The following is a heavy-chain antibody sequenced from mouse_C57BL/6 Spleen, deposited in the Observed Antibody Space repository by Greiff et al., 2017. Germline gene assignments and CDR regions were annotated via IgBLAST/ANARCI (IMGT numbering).Heavy chain of an antibody. CDR2: IDPSDSYT. D-gene: IGHD1-1*01. Sequence: QVQLQQSGAELVKPGASVKLSCKASGYTFTSYWMQWVKQRPGQGLEWIGEIDPSDSYTNYNQKFKGKATLTVDTSSSTAYMQLSSLTSEDSAVYYCARASCSSSLCAYWGQGTLVTVSA. V-gene: IGHV1-50*01. J-gene: IGHJ3*01. CDR1: GYTFTSYW. CDR3: ARASCSSSLCAY.